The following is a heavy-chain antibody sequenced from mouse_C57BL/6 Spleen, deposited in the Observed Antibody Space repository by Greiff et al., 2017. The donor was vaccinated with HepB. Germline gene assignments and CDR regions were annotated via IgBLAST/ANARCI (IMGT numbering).Heavy chain of an antibody. CDR1: GYTFTSYW. J-gene: IGHJ4*01. CDR3: ARGSGYVGYYAMDY. V-gene: IGHV1-52*01. CDR2: IDPSDSET. Sequence: VQLKQPGAELVRPGSSVKLSCKASGYTFTSYWMHWVKQRPIQGLEWIGNIDPSDSETHYNQKFKDKATLTVDKSSSTAYMQLSSLTSEDSAVYYCARGSGYVGYYAMDYWGQGTSVTVSS. D-gene: IGHD3-2*02.